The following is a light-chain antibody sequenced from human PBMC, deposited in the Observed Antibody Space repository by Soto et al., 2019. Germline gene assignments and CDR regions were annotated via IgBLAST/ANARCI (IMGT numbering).Light chain of an antibody. CDR2: DVN. Sequence: QPVLTQPPSASGSPGQSLTISCTGTSTDVGNYNYVSWYQQHPGKAPKLMISDVNRRPSGVPDRFSGSKSGNTASLTVSGLQAEDGADYYCSSDAGSNNWVFGGGTKLTVL. V-gene: IGLV2-8*01. J-gene: IGLJ3*02. CDR1: STDVGNYNY. CDR3: SSDAGSNNWV.